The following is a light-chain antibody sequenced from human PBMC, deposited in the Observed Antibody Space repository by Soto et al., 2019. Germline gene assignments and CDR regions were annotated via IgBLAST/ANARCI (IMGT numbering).Light chain of an antibody. CDR1: QGISTY. Sequence: DIQLTQSPSFLSASLGDRVTITCRASQGISTYLAWYQQKPGRAPKLLIYDASNLQTGVPSRFSGSGSGTDFSLTISSLQPEDIATYYCQQYDHIPLTFGGGTKVDTK. CDR3: QQYDHIPLT. V-gene: IGKV1-33*01. CDR2: DAS. J-gene: IGKJ4*01.